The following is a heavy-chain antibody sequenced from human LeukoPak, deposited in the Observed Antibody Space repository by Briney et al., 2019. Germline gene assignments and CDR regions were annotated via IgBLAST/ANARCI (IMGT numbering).Heavy chain of an antibody. CDR1: GGSISSDY. V-gene: IGHV4-59*08. D-gene: IGHD3-10*01. J-gene: IGHJ4*02. CDR3: ATRGY. Sequence: SETLSLTCTVSGGSISSDYWQWIRQPPGKGLEWIGYIYNSGSNNYNPSLKSRVTVSIDTSKNQFSLKLTSVTAADTAVYYCATRGYWGQGTLVTVSS. CDR2: IYNSGSN.